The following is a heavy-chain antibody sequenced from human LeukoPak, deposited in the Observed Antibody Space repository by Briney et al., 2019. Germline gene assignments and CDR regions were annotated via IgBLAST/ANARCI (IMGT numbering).Heavy chain of an antibody. V-gene: IGHV3-23*01. CDR3: ANKEDDSQWQMFDY. D-gene: IGHD6-19*01. CDR1: GFTFSSYA. J-gene: IGHJ4*02. CDR2: ISGSGGST. Sequence: PGGSLRLSCAASGFTFSSYAMSWVRQAPGKGLEWVSAISGSGGSTYYADSVKGRFTISRDNSKNTLYLQMSSLRAEDTAVYYCANKEDDSQWQMFDYWGQGTLVTVSS.